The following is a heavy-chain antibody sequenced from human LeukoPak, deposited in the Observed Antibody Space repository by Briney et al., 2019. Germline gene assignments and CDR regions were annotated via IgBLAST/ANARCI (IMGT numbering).Heavy chain of an antibody. J-gene: IGHJ4*02. CDR2: ISGTSDNT. V-gene: IGHV3-23*01. D-gene: IGHD6-19*01. CDR1: GFTFSNYA. Sequence: GSLRLSCAASGFTFSNYAMTWVRQAPGKGLEWVSAISGTSDNTYYADSVRGRFTISRDNSKNTLYLQVNSLRAEDTAIYYCSKGRTVTGTLALDYWGQGTLVTVSS. CDR3: SKGRTVTGTLALDY.